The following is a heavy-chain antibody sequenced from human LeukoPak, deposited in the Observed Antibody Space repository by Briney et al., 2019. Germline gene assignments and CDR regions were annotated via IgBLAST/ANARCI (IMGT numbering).Heavy chain of an antibody. CDR2: ISAYNGNT. D-gene: IGHD3-10*01. CDR3: ARTPTPLRITMVRGVITPTPDY. CDR1: GYTFTIYG. J-gene: IGHJ4*02. Sequence: ASVRVSCKASGYTFTIYGISWVRQAPGQGREWMGWISAYNGNTNYAQKLQGRVTITTDTSTSTAYMELRSLRSDDTAVYYCARTPTPLRITMVRGVITPTPDYWGQGTLVTVSS. V-gene: IGHV1-18*01.